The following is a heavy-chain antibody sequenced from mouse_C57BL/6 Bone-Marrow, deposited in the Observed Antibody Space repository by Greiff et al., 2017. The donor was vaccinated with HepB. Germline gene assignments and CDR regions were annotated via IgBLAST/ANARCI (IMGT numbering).Heavy chain of an antibody. CDR3: ARDDGAWFAY. CDR1: GFTFSDYG. V-gene: IGHV5-17*01. Sequence: EVKLMESGGGLVKPGGSLKLSCAASGFTFSDYGMHWVRQAPEKGLEWVAYISSGSSTIYYADTVKGRFTISGDNAKNTLFLQMTSLRSEDTAMYYCARDDGAWFAYWGQGTLVTVSA. J-gene: IGHJ3*01. CDR2: ISSGSSTI. D-gene: IGHD2-12*01.